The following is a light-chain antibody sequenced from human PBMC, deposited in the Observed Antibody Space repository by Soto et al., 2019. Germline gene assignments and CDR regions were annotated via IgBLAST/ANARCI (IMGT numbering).Light chain of an antibody. CDR3: SAYTARSTLV. Sequence: QSALTQPASVSGSAGQSITISCSGTMRDVGAYNLVSWYQQHPGTAHKLIIYEVRKRPSGISSRFSGSRSGNTASLTISGLQSEDEGDYYCSAYTARSTLVFGGGTKLTVL. V-gene: IGLV2-14*01. CDR2: EVR. J-gene: IGLJ3*02. CDR1: MRDVGAYNL.